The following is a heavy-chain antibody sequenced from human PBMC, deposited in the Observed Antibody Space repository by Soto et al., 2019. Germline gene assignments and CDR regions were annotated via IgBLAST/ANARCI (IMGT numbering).Heavy chain of an antibody. CDR1: GGSFSGYY. D-gene: IGHD5-18*01. J-gene: IGHJ4*02. CDR3: ARGTRSGYSYGYSSLRRYYFDY. CDR2: INHSGST. V-gene: IGHV4-34*01. Sequence: SETLSLTCAVYGGSFSGYYWSWIRQPPGKGLEWIGEINHSGSTNYNPSLKSRVTISVDTSKNQFSLKLSSVTAADTAVYYCARGTRSGYSYGYSSLRRYYFDYWGQGTLVTVSS.